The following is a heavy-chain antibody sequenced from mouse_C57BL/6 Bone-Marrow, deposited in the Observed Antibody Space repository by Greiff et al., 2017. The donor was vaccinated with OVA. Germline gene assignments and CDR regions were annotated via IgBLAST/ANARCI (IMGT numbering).Heavy chain of an antibody. CDR2: ISSGGDYI. CDR1: GFTFSSYA. V-gene: IGHV5-9-1*02. J-gene: IGHJ3*01. CDR3: TRERRGFAY. Sequence: EVNLLESGEGLVKPGGSLKLSCAASGFTFSSYAMSWVRQTPEKRLEWVAYISSGGDYIYYADTVKGRFTISRDNARNTLYLQMSSLKSEDTAMYYCTRERRGFAYWGQGTLVTVSA.